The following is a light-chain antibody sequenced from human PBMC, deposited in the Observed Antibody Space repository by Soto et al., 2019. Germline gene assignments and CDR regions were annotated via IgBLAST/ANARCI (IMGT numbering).Light chain of an antibody. CDR1: QGISSY. CDR3: QQSYSYTRT. J-gene: IGKJ1*01. Sequence: AIRMTQSPSSLSAAKGARVAITCRASQGISSYLAWYQQKTGKDPQLMIYAASTLQSGVPSRFSGIVSGTDFTLTLSCLQSEDCATYYGQQSYSYTRTFCQWTKVEIK. CDR2: AAS. V-gene: IGKV1-8*01.